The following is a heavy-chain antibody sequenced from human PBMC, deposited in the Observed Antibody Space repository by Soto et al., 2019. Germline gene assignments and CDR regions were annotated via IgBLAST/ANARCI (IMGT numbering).Heavy chain of an antibody. D-gene: IGHD2-2*01. Sequence: EVQLVESGGGLVKPGESLRLSCAASGFTFSNYNINWVRQAPGKGLEWVSSIRSRSIDMYYADSVKGRFTISRDDAKNSLSLQMNGLRAEDTAVYFCVRESYPAKAFDIWGQGTMVTGSS. CDR2: IRSRSIDM. J-gene: IGHJ3*02. V-gene: IGHV3-21*01. CDR3: VRESYPAKAFDI. CDR1: GFTFSNYN.